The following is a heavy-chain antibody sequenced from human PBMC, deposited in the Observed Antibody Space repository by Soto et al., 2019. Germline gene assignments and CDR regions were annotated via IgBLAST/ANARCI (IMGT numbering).Heavy chain of an antibody. J-gene: IGHJ4*02. CDR1: GFTVSSNY. CDR2: IYSGGST. V-gene: IGHV3-66*01. CDR3: ARAGPYPYLAAAGMFDY. Sequence: EVQLVESGGGLVQPGGSLRLSCAASGFTVSSNYMSWVRQAPGKGLEWVSVIYSGGSTYYADSVKGRFTISRDNSKNTLYLQMNSLRAEDTAVYYCARAGPYPYLAAAGMFDYWGQGTLVTVSS. D-gene: IGHD6-13*01.